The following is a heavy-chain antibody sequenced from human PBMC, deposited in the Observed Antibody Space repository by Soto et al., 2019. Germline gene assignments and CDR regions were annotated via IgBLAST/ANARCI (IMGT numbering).Heavy chain of an antibody. CDR1: GYTFTGDY. J-gene: IGHJ6*02. CDR3: ARLNYFASGSEYYHGMDV. V-gene: IGHV1-2*04. Sequence: QVQLVQSGAEVKKPGASVKVSCKASGYTFTGDYMHWVRQAPGQGLEWMGWIHPDSGDTKYAQKFQGWVTMTRDTSINTAYMELSSLKSDDTAVYYCARLNYFASGSEYYHGMDVWGQGTTVTVSS. D-gene: IGHD3-10*01. CDR2: IHPDSGDT.